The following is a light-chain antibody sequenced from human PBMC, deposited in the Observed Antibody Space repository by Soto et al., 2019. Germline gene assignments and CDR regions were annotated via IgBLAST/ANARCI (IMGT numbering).Light chain of an antibody. CDR3: SSYTSSSLG. CDR2: DVS. CDR1: SSDVGGYNY. J-gene: IGLJ1*01. Sequence: QSALTQPASVSGSPGQSITISCTGTSSDVGGYNYVSWYQQHPGKAPKLMIYDVSNRPSGVSNRFSGSKSGNTASLTISGPQAEDEADYYCSSYTSSSLGLGTGTKVTV. V-gene: IGLV2-14*01.